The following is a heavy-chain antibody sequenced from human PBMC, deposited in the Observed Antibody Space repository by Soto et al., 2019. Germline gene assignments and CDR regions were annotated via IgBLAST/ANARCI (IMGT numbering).Heavy chain of an antibody. J-gene: IGHJ4*02. CDR1: GGAIRSGNYY. Sequence: SETLSLTCSVSGGAIRSGNYYWSWIRQSPGKGLEWLGHISHSGTSSYNPSLQSRATISLDAAQNHFSLRLNSVTVADTALYFCARGRGQLLFDYWGQGSMVTVSS. D-gene: IGHD6-13*01. CDR2: ISHSGTS. CDR3: ARGRGQLLFDY. V-gene: IGHV4-30-4*01.